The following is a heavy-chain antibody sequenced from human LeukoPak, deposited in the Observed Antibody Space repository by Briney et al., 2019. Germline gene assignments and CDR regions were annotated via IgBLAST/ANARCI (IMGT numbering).Heavy chain of an antibody. CDR2: ISAYNGNT. D-gene: IGHD3-3*01. Sequence: ASVKVSCKASGYTFTSYGISWVRQAPGQGLGWMGWISAYNGNTNYAQKLQGRVTMTTDTSTSTAYMELRSLRSDDTAVYYCARDWARHDFWSGYPTYYFDYWGQGTLVTVSS. J-gene: IGHJ4*02. V-gene: IGHV1-18*01. CDR1: GYTFTSYG. CDR3: ARDWARHDFWSGYPTYYFDY.